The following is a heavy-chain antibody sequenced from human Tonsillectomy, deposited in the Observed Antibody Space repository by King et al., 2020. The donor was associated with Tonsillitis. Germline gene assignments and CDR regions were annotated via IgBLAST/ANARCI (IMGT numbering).Heavy chain of an antibody. Sequence: VQLQESGPGLVKPSETLSLTCTVSGGSISSYYWSWIRQPPGKGLEWIGYIYYSGSTNYNPSLKSRGTISVDTSKNQFSLKLSSVTAADTAVYYCARGVYSYGYYYYYDGMDVWGQGTTVTVSS. J-gene: IGHJ6*02. CDR1: GGSISSYY. CDR2: IYYSGST. CDR3: ARGVYSYGYYYYYDGMDV. V-gene: IGHV4-59*01. D-gene: IGHD5-18*01.